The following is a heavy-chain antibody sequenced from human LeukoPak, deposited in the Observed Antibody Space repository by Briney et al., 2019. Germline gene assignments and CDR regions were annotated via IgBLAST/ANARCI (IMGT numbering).Heavy chain of an antibody. Sequence: SETLSLTCTVSGDSLKGYYWGWIRQPAGKGLEWIGRIFTSGITKYSPSLRSRVTMSIDTSKNQFSLKLSSVTAADTAVYYCARVDGDYGKGFDPWGQGTLVTVSS. CDR1: GDSLKGYY. V-gene: IGHV4-4*07. D-gene: IGHD4-17*01. J-gene: IGHJ5*02. CDR3: ARVDGDYGKGFDP. CDR2: IFTSGIT.